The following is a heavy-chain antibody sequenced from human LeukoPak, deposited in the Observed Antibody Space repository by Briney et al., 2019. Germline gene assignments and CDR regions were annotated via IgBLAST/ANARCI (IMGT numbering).Heavy chain of an antibody. J-gene: IGHJ4*02. CDR3: ARGPITMVRGVISHFDY. V-gene: IGHV1-69*13. D-gene: IGHD3-10*01. Sequence: GASVKVSCKASGGTFSSYAISWVRQAPGQGLEWMGGIIPIFSTANYAQKFQGRVTITADESTSTAYMELSSLRSEDTAVYYCARGPITMVRGVISHFDYWGQGTLVTVSS. CDR2: IIPIFSTA. CDR1: GGTFSSYA.